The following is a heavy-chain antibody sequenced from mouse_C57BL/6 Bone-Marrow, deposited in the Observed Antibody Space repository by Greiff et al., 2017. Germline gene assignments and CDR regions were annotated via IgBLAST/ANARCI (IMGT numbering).Heavy chain of an antibody. CDR3: ARPDDALFAY. D-gene: IGHD2-3*01. V-gene: IGHV1-64*01. CDR2: IHPNSGST. Sequence: QVQLKESGAELVKPGASVKLSCKASGYTFTSYWMHWVKQRPGQGLEWIGMIHPNSGSTNYNEKFKSKATLTVDKSSSTAYMQLSSLTSEDSAVYYCARPDDALFAYWGQGTLVTVSA. J-gene: IGHJ3*01. CDR1: GYTFTSYW.